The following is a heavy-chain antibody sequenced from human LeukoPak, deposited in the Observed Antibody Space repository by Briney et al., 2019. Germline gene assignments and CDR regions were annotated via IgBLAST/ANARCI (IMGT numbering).Heavy chain of an antibody. CDR2: IKQDGSEK. V-gene: IGHV3-7*01. D-gene: IGHD3-9*01. CDR1: GFTFSSYW. CDR3: ARVSSYDILTGYYEGDDY. Sequence: GGSLRLSCAASGFTFSSYWMSWVRQAPGKGLEWVANIKQDGSEKYYVDSVKGRFTISRDNAKNSLYLQMNSLRAEDTAVYYCARVSSYDILTGYYEGDDYWGQGTLVTVSS. J-gene: IGHJ4*02.